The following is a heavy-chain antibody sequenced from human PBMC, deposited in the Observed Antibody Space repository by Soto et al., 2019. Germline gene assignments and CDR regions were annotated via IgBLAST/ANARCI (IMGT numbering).Heavy chain of an antibody. CDR2: IYSGGST. D-gene: IGHD6-19*01. Sequence: EVQLVESGGGLVHPGGSLRLSCAASGFTVSSNYMSWVRQAPGKGLEWVSVIYSGGSTYYADSVKGRFTISRDNSKNTLYLQMNSLRAEDTAVYYCARDRIAVAGNPEYFQHWGQGTLVTVSS. CDR3: ARDRIAVAGNPEYFQH. V-gene: IGHV3-66*01. CDR1: GFTVSSNY. J-gene: IGHJ1*01.